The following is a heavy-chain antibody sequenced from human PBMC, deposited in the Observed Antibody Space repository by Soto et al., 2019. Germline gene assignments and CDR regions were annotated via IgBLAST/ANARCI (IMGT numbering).Heavy chain of an antibody. Sequence: SETLSLTCTVSGGSISSGDYYWSWIRQHPGKGLEWIGNIYYGGSTSYNPSLQSRVIISVDTSENQFSLKLSSVTAADTAVYYCARECLEYTYYYYYMDVWGKGTTVTVSS. J-gene: IGHJ6*03. CDR2: IYYGGST. CDR3: ARECLEYTYYYYYMDV. D-gene: IGHD3-3*01. CDR1: GGSISSGDYY. V-gene: IGHV4-31*03.